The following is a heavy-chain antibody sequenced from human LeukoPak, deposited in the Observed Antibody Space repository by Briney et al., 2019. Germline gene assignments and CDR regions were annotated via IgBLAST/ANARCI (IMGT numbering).Heavy chain of an antibody. Sequence: GGSLRLSCAASGSTFDDYGMSWVRQAPGKGLEWVSDINCNGGSTGYADSVKGRITISRDNAKNSLYLQMNSLRAEDTALYYCAGTYYYSMDVWGKGTTVTVSS. D-gene: IGHD1-26*01. J-gene: IGHJ6*03. V-gene: IGHV3-20*04. CDR2: INCNGGST. CDR3: AGTYYYSMDV. CDR1: GSTFDDYG.